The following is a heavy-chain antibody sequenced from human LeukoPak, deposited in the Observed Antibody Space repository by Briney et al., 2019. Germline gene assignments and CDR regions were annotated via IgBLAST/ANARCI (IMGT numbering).Heavy chain of an antibody. V-gene: IGHV1-69*04. D-gene: IGHD6-19*01. CDR3: ARAASPGIAVAGTDYFDY. J-gene: IGHJ4*02. CDR2: IIPILGIA. Sequence: ASVKVSCKASGGTFSSYAISWVRQAPGQGLEWMGRIIPILGIANYAQKFQGRVTITADKSTSTAYMELSSLRSEDTAVYYCARAASPGIAVAGTDYFDYWGQGTLVTVSS. CDR1: GGTFSSYA.